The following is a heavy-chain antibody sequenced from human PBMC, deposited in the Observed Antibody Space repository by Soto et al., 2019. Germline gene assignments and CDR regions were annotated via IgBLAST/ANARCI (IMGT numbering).Heavy chain of an antibody. Sequence: QVQLVQSETEVKKPGSAVKVSCKASGGTFNTYAMNWVRQAPGQGLEWMGGIIPMFDTPRYAQKFQGRVTITVEESTTTAYMELSSVRSDDTAVYYCTRSIGSGGVIGGFDYWGQGTLVTVSS. CDR3: TRSIGSGGVIGGFDY. CDR1: GGTFNTYA. D-gene: IGHD3-16*02. CDR2: IIPMFDTP. V-gene: IGHV1-69*01. J-gene: IGHJ4*02.